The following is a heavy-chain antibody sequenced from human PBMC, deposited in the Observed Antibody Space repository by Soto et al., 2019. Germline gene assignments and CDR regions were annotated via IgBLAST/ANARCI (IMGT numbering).Heavy chain of an antibody. CDR1: GYPVTAYY. CDR2: INPATGAA. CDR3: AGGGGVGVAGSAAFDM. J-gene: IGHJ3*02. Sequence: QLHLVQSGAVVKKPGASVTVSCSASGYPVTAYYMHWVRQAPGRGLEWMGGINPATGAAKYTQTFPGRVTMTRDPSTGTVFMELGGLTSEDPAVFFWAGGGGVGVAGSAAFDMWGQGTLVTVSS. D-gene: IGHD3-3*01. V-gene: IGHV1-2*02.